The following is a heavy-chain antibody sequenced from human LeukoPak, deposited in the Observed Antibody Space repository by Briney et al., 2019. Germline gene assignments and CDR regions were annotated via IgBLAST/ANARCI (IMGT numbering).Heavy chain of an antibody. CDR2: IIPILGIA. CDR1: GGTFSSYT. V-gene: IGHV1-69*02. D-gene: IGHD2-2*01. Sequence: SVKVSCKAPGGTFSSYTISWVRQAPGQGLEWMGRIIPILGIANYAQKFQGRVTITADKSTSTAYMELSSLRSDDTAVYYCARLVPAALGDAFDIWGQGTMVTVSS. J-gene: IGHJ3*02. CDR3: ARLVPAALGDAFDI.